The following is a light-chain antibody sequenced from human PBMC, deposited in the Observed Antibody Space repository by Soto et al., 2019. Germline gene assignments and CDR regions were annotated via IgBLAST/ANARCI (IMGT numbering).Light chain of an antibody. CDR1: ISNIGTNT. CDR2: SND. V-gene: IGLV1-44*01. J-gene: IGLJ2*01. Sequence: QSVLTQPPSASGTPGQRVSISCSGTISNIGTNTLSWYQHVPGTAPKLLIYSNDQRPSAVSGRFSGSKSGTSASLAISGLQSEDEADYYCATCDDSPNLVFGGGTKLTVL. CDR3: ATCDDSPNLV.